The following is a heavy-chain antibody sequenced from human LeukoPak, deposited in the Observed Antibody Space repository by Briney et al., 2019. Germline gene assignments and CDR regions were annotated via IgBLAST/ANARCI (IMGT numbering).Heavy chain of an antibody. D-gene: IGHD2-15*01. J-gene: IGHJ3*02. CDR3: AKAGGRRYCSGGSCIDAFDI. Sequence: SSSGSTIYYADSVKGRFTISRDNAKNSLYLQMNSLRAEDTAVYYCAKAGGRRYCSGGSCIDAFDIWGQGTMVTVSS. CDR2: SSSGSTI. V-gene: IGHV3-11*01.